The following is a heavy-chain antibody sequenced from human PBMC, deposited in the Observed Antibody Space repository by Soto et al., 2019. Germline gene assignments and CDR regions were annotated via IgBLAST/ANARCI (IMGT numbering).Heavy chain of an antibody. D-gene: IGHD6-13*01. CDR3: ARYSSSWYVAFDI. J-gene: IGHJ3*02. CDR1: SGXISSSNW. V-gene: IGHV4-4*02. CDR2: IYHSGST. Sequence: SETLSLTCAVSSGXISSSNWWSLVRQPPGKGLEWIGEIYHSGSTNYNPSLKSRVTISVDKSKNQFSLKLSSVTAADTAVYYCARYSSSWYVAFDIWGQGTMVTVSS.